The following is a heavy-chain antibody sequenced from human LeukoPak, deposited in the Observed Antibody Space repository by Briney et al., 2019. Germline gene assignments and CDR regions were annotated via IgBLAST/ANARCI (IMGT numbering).Heavy chain of an antibody. CDR3: APGAYDY. Sequence: GGSLRLSCAASGFTFSNYWMHWVRQAPGKGLVWVSRINSDRSTTDYADSVKGRFTISRDNAKNTLYLQMNSLRAEDTALYYCAPGAYDYWGQGTLVAVSS. CDR2: INSDRSTT. J-gene: IGHJ4*02. D-gene: IGHD1-1*01. CDR1: GFTFSNYW. V-gene: IGHV3-74*01.